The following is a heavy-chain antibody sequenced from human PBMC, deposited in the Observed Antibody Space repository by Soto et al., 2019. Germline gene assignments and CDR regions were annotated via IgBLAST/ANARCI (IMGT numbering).Heavy chain of an antibody. V-gene: IGHV4-4*07. CDR3: VRDGTKTLRDWFDP. CDR1: GASISGFY. CDR2: IYATGTT. Sequence: SETLSLTCTVSGASISGFYWSWIRKSAGKGLEWIGRIYATGTTDYNPSLKSRVMMSVDTSKKQFSLKLRSVTAADTAVYYCVRDGTKTLRDWFDPWGRGISVTVSS. D-gene: IGHD1-1*01. J-gene: IGHJ5*02.